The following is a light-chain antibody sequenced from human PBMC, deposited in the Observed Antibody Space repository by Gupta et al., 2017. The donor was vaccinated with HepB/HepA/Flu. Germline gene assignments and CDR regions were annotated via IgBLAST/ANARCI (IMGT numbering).Light chain of an antibody. V-gene: IGKV4-1*01. CDR1: QTVLYSYDRKNY. J-gene: IGKJ1*01. CDR2: EAS. Sequence: DIVLTQSPESLAVSLGERATINCKSSQTVLYSYDRKNYLAWYQQKPGKPPKVLIYEASSRAAGVPDRFSGSGSGSDFTLTVSTLQAEDVAVYYCQQYDSVPRTFGQGTKVEI. CDR3: QQYDSVPRT.